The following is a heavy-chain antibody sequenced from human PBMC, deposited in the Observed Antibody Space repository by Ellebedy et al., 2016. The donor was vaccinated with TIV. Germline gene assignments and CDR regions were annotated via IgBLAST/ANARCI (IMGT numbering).Heavy chain of an antibody. V-gene: IGHV4-39*01. Sequence: MPSETLSLTCSVSSGSITNGNHSCVWIRQTPGTGLEWIGTISYRGSSDYASSRKRRVTISVHTTMDQFYLKLSSVTAADSAVYFCAASVSVTGGIDYWGQGTLVTVS. CDR1: SGSITNGNHS. D-gene: IGHD2-8*02. J-gene: IGHJ4*02. CDR2: ISYRGSS. CDR3: AASVSVTGGIDY.